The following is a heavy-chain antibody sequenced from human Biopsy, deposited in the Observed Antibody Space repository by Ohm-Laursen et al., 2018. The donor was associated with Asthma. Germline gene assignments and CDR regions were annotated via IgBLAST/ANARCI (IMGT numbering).Heavy chain of an antibody. CDR2: INPNSGGT. D-gene: IGHD6-13*01. V-gene: IGHV1-2*06. J-gene: IGHJ5*02. CDR1: GYTFIGCH. CDR3: ARGQKSAGDRWFDP. Sequence: GASVKVSCKASGYTFIGCHIHWMRQAPGQGLEWMGRINPNSGGTNYAQKFQGRVTMTRDTSMSTAYMEVSRLRSDDTAVYYCARGQKSAGDRWFDPWGQGTLVTVSS.